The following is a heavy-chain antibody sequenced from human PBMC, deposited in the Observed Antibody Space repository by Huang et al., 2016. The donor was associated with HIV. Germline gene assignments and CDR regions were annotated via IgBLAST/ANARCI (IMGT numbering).Heavy chain of an antibody. J-gene: IGHJ6*03. V-gene: IGHV3-30-3*01. CDR3: ARRAVAGIYYYYYMDV. CDR1: GFPFSNYA. CDR2: ISYDGSNK. D-gene: IGHD6-19*01. Sequence: QVQLVESGGGVVQPGRSLRLSCAASGFPFSNYAMHWVRQAPGKGLEGVAVISYDGSNKYYTASVKGRFTISRDNSKNALYLQMNSLRAEDTAVYYCARRAVAGIYYYYYMDVWGKGTTVTVSS.